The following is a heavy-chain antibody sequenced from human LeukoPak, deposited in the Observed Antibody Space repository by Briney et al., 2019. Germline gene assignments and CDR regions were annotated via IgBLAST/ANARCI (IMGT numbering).Heavy chain of an antibody. V-gene: IGHV4-59*08. CDR3: ARQGGVIPYYYYYGMDV. D-gene: IGHD3-22*01. Sequence: PSETLSLTCTVSGGSISSYFWSWIRQPPGKGLEWIGYIYYSGSTNYNPSLKSRVTISVDTSKNQFSLKLSSVTAADTAVYYCARQGGVIPYYYYYGMDVWGQGTTVTVSS. J-gene: IGHJ6*02. CDR1: GGSISSYF. CDR2: IYYSGST.